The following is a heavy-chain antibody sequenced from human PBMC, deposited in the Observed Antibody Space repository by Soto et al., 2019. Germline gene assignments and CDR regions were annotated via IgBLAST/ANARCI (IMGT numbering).Heavy chain of an antibody. CDR3: ATLGHYDFWSGFRKGNWFDP. CDR2: INHRGST. J-gene: IGHJ5*02. Sequence: QVQLQQWGAGLLKPSETVSLTCAVYGGSFIGYYGTWIRQPPGKGLEWIGEINHRGSTNYNPSLTSRVTTSADTSTNQFALRLSSVTAADTAVYSCATLGHYDFWSGFRKGNWFDPWGQGTLVTVSS. V-gene: IGHV4-34*01. D-gene: IGHD3-3*01. CDR1: GGSFIGYY.